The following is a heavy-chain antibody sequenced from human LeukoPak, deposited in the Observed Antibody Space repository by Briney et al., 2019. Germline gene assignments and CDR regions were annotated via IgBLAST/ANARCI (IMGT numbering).Heavy chain of an antibody. Sequence: GGSLRLSCAASGFTVSSNYMSWVRQAPGKGLEWVSVIYSGGSTYYADSVKGRFTISRDNSKNTLYLQMNSLRAEDTAVYYCARVADLVGDYYFDYWGQGTLVTVSS. V-gene: IGHV3-53*01. CDR1: GFTVSSNY. CDR2: IYSGGST. CDR3: ARVADLVGDYYFDY. J-gene: IGHJ4*02. D-gene: IGHD1-26*01.